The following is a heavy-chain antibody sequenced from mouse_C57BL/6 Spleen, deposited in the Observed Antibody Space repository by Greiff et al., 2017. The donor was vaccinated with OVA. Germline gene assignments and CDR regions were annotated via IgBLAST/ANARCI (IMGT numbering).Heavy chain of an antibody. J-gene: IGHJ2*01. CDR1: GYTFTSYW. D-gene: IGHD2-10*02. V-gene: IGHV1-69*01. CDR3: ARRGYGNYADY. CDR2: IDPSDSYT. Sequence: QVQLQQPGAELVMPGASVKLSCKASGYTFTSYWMHWVKQRPGQGLEWIGEIDPSDSYTNYNQKFKGKSTLTVDKSSSTAYMQLSSLTSEDSAVDYCARRGYGNYADYWGQGTTLTVSS.